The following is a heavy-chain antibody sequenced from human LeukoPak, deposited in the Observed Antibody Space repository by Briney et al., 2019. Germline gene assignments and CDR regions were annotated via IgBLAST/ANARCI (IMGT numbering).Heavy chain of an antibody. Sequence: PSETLSLTCTVSGGSISSSSYYWGWIRQPPGKGLEWIGNIYYSGSTYYNPSLESRVTMSLDTSKNQFSLKLSSVTAADTAVYYCARTIQLWLFSGKEGDWFDPWGQGTLVTVSS. CDR1: GGSISSSSYY. CDR3: ARTIQLWLFSGKEGDWFDP. CDR2: IYYSGST. D-gene: IGHD5-18*01. J-gene: IGHJ5*02. V-gene: IGHV4-39*07.